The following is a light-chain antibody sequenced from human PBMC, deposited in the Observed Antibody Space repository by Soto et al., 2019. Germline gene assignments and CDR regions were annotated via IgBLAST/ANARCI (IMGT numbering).Light chain of an antibody. Sequence: EVGMTQSPATLSVSPGERATLSCRASQSVSNNLAWYQQKPGQAPRLLIYGASTRATGIPARFSGSGSGTEFSLTISGLQTEDFAVYYCQQYNKWPPWTFGQGTKVDIK. V-gene: IGKV3-15*01. CDR2: GAS. CDR3: QQYNKWPPWT. CDR1: QSVSNN. J-gene: IGKJ1*01.